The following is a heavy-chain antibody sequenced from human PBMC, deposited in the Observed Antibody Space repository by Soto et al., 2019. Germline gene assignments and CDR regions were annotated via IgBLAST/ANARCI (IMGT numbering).Heavy chain of an antibody. J-gene: IGHJ4*02. D-gene: IGHD5-18*01. Sequence: SETLSLACTVSGGSISSGGYYWSWIRQHPGKGLERIGYIYYSGSTYYNPSLKSRVTISVDTSKNQFSLKLSSVTAADTAVYYCASTVDTAMVSYSSFDYWGQGTLVTVSS. CDR2: IYYSGST. CDR3: ASTVDTAMVSYSSFDY. CDR1: GGSISSGGYY. V-gene: IGHV4-31*03.